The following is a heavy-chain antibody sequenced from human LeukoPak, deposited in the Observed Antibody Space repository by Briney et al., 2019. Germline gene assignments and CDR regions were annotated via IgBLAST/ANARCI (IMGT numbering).Heavy chain of an antibody. D-gene: IGHD3-10*01. V-gene: IGHV4-4*09. CDR2: IYASGPT. CDR1: GGSISGYY. CDR3: ARRSGSGSLNWFDP. Sequence: SETLSLTCTVSGGSISGYYWSWIRQPPGKGLEWIGYIYASGPTSYGPSLKSRLTISVDTSKNQFSLRLSSVTAADTAVYYCARRSGSGSLNWFDPWGQGTLVTVSS. J-gene: IGHJ5*02.